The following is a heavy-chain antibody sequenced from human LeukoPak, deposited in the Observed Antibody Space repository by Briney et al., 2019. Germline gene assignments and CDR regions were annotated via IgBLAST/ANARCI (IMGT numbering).Heavy chain of an antibody. CDR1: GGSFSGFY. Sequence: PSETLSLTCAVYGGSFSGFYWSWVRQPPGKGLEWIGEINHSGSTHYNPSLKSRVTILVDTSRNQFSLKLTSVTAADTAVYYCARGPDSGSHFAWFDPWGQRTLVTVSS. D-gene: IGHD3-10*01. J-gene: IGHJ5*02. CDR2: INHSGST. V-gene: IGHV4-34*01. CDR3: ARGPDSGSHFAWFDP.